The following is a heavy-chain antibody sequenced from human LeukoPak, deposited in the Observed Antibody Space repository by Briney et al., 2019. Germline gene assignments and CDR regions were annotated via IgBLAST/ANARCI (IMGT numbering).Heavy chain of an antibody. V-gene: IGHV5-51*01. Sequence: GESLKISCKGSGYSFTSYWSGWVRQMPGKGLEWMGIIYPGDSETRYSPSFQGQVTISADKSISTAYLQWSSLKASDTAMYYCARSLAVAGTGFDYWGQGTLVTVSS. D-gene: IGHD6-19*01. J-gene: IGHJ4*02. CDR3: ARSLAVAGTGFDY. CDR2: IYPGDSET. CDR1: GYSFTSYW.